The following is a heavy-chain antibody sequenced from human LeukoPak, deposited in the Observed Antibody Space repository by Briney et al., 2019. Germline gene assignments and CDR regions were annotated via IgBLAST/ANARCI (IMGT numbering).Heavy chain of an antibody. CDR3: ARGEDTAMVLLDY. CDR1: GGSISSYY. D-gene: IGHD5-18*01. V-gene: IGHV4-59*08. Sequence: SETLSLTCTVSGGSISSYYWSWIRQPPGKGLEWIGYIYYSGSTNYNPSLKSRVTISVDTSKNQFSLKLSSVTAADTAVYYCARGEDTAMVLLDYWGQGILVTVSS. CDR2: IYYSGST. J-gene: IGHJ4*02.